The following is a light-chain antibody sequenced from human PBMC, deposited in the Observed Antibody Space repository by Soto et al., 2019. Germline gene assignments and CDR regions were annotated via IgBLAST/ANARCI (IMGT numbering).Light chain of an antibody. V-gene: IGLV1-44*01. CDR1: SSNIGSNT. CDR2: SNN. J-gene: IGLJ2*01. CDR3: AAWDDSLNGPV. Sequence: QSVLTQPPSASGTPGQRVTNPCSGSSSNIGSNTVNWYQQLPGAAPKLLIYSNNHRPSGVPDRFSGSKSGTSGSLAISGLQSEDEADYYCAAWDDSLNGPVFGGGTQLTVL.